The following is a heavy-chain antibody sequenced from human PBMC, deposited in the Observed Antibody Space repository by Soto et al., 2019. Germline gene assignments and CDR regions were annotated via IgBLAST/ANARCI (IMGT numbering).Heavy chain of an antibody. CDR1: GGSISRGGYY. V-gene: IGHV4-31*03. J-gene: IGHJ4*02. Sequence: SETLSLTGTVSGGSISRGGYYWSWIRQHPGKDLEWSGYIYYSGSTYYNPSLKSRVTISVASSKNHFSLKLSSVPAADTAVFYCAWGGCTHGVCYPFHFDYWAQGTLVTVSS. CDR3: AWGGCTHGVCYPFHFDY. CDR2: IYYSGST. D-gene: IGHD2-8*01.